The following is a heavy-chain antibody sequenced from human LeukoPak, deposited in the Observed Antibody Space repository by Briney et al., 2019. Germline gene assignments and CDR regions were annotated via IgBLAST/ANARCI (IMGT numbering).Heavy chain of an antibody. J-gene: IGHJ4*02. D-gene: IGHD6-6*01. CDR3: ARSTSDIAARPIDY. CDR2: IYSGGTT. V-gene: IGHV3-53*01. CDR1: GFTLSSYW. Sequence: GGSLRLSCAASGFTLSSYWMSWVRQAPGKGLEWVSVIYSGGTTYHADSVKGRFTISRDNSKNTLYLQMNSLRAEDTAVYYCARSTSDIAARPIDYWGQGSLVTVSS.